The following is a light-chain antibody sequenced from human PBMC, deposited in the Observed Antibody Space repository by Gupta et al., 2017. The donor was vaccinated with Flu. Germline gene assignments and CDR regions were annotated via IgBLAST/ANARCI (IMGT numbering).Light chain of an antibody. CDR2: GAS. CDR3: HQYISSHE. Sequence: EIVLTQSPGTLSLSPGERATLSCRASQTVSSPYLAWYQGKPGQAPRLLIYGASNRAIGIPDRFGGSGSGTDFTLTSIRLEPEDFAVYYLHQYISSHEFGQGTKVEIK. V-gene: IGKV3-20*01. CDR1: QTVSSPY. J-gene: IGKJ1*01.